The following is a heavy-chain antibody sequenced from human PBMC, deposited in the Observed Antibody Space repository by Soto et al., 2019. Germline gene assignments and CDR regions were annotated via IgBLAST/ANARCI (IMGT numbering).Heavy chain of an antibody. CDR2: ISGSGGST. Sequence: GGSLRLSCAASGFTFSSYAMSWVRQAPVKGLEWVSAISGSGGSTYYADSVKGRFTISRDNSKNTLYLQMNSLRAEDTAVYYCAKDPAFLQLERRSYFDYWGQGTLVTVSS. CDR1: GFTFSSYA. V-gene: IGHV3-23*01. CDR3: AKDPAFLQLERRSYFDY. D-gene: IGHD1-1*01. J-gene: IGHJ4*02.